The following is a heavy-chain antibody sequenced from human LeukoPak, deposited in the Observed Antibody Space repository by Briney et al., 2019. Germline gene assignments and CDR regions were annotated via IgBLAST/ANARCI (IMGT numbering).Heavy chain of an antibody. CDR3: ARERGSSSWYGPLTSGSPSFDY. V-gene: IGHV3-30-3*01. CDR2: ISYDGSNK. D-gene: IGHD6-13*01. CDR1: GFTFSSYA. J-gene: IGHJ4*02. Sequence: GSLRLSCAASGFTFSSYAMHWVRQAPGKGLEWVAVISYDGSNKYYADSVKGRFTISRDNSKNTLYLQMNSLRAEDTAVYYCARERGSSSWYGPLTSGSPSFDYWGQGTLVTVSS.